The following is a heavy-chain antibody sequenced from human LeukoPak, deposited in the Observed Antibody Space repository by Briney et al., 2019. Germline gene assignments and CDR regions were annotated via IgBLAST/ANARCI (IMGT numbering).Heavy chain of an antibody. CDR3: ARDYYDNSGRFDY. Sequence: PGGSRRLSCAASGFTFSSYEMNWVRQVPGKGLEWVSYISGSGSTIYYADSVKGRFTISRDNAKNSLYLQMNSLRAEDTAVYYCARDYYDNSGRFDYWGQGTLVTVSS. D-gene: IGHD3-22*01. CDR1: GFTFSSYE. CDR2: ISGSGSTI. J-gene: IGHJ4*02. V-gene: IGHV3-48*03.